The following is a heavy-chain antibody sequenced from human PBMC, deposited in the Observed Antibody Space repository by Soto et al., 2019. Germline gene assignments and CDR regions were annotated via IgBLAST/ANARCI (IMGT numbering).Heavy chain of an antibody. CDR1: GFTFRRHG. D-gene: IGHD2-8*02. V-gene: IGHV3-33*03. J-gene: IGHJ5*02. Sequence: QEQLVESGGGVVQPGMSLRLSCEGSGFTFRRHGMHWVRQSPGKGLEWLAVIWYDGSEQYYADSVKGRFTISRDNSKIMLYLQLNTLTVEDTAVYYCARWSNHKVVDPWGQGTMVTVS. CDR2: IWYDGSEQ. CDR3: ARWSNHKVVDP.